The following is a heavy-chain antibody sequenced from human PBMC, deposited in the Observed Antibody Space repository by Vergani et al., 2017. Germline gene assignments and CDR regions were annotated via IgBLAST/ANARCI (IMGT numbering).Heavy chain of an antibody. CDR1: GGSMSDFY. J-gene: IGHJ5*02. Sequence: QVQLQESGPGLVKPSDTLSLTCTVSGGSMSDFYWTWIRQPAGRGLEWIGRIYPNGNGNYNESLRSRLTMSIDTSRSQFSLSWSSVTAADTAVYDCARGNCGVNCPKYNWLAPWGRGILVTVSS. CDR3: ARGNCGVNCPKYNWLAP. D-gene: IGHD2-21*01. V-gene: IGHV4-4*07. CDR2: IYPNGNG.